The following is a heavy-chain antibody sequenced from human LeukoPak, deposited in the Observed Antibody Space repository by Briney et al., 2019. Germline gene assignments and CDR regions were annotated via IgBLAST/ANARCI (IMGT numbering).Heavy chain of an antibody. Sequence: SVKVSCKASGGTFSSYTISWVRQAPGQGLEWMGRIIPILGIANYAQKSQGRVTITADKSTSTAYMELSSLRSEDTAVYYCARVRVDCSSTSCFDAFDIWGQGTMVTVSS. CDR3: ARVRVDCSSTSCFDAFDI. D-gene: IGHD2-2*01. J-gene: IGHJ3*02. CDR2: IIPILGIA. CDR1: GGTFSSYT. V-gene: IGHV1-69*02.